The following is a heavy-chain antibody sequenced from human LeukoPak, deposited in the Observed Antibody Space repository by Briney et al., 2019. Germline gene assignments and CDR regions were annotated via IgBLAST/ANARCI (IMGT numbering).Heavy chain of an antibody. V-gene: IGHV3-21*01. CDR1: GFIFSAYS. J-gene: IGHJ4*02. D-gene: IGHD3-22*01. CDR2: ISTGSSYI. CDR3: ARDSTPYDSSGYCYDY. Sequence: TGGSLRLSCAASGFIFSAYSMNWVRQAPGKGLEWVSSISTGSSYIYYADSVKGRFTISRENAKNSLYLQMNSLRAEDTAVYYCARDSTPYDSSGYCYDYWGQGTLVTVSS.